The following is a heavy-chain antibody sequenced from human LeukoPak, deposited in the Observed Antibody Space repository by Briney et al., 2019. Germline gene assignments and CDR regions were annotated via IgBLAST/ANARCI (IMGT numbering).Heavy chain of an antibody. CDR1: GYTFINYD. J-gene: IGHJ6*03. CDR3: ARGGSSSYQVAYYYYYMDV. V-gene: IGHV1-8*01. D-gene: IGHD6-6*01. Sequence: GASVKVSCKASGYTFINYDINWVRQATGQGLEWMGWMNPNSGNTGYAQKFQGRVTMTRNTSISTAYMELSSLRSEDTAEYYCARGGSSSYQVAYYYYYMDVWGKGTTVTVSS. CDR2: MNPNSGNT.